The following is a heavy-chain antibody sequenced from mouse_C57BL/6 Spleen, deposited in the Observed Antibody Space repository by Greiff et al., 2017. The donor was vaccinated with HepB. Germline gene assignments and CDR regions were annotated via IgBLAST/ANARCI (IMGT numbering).Heavy chain of an antibody. CDR2: ISSGGDYI. J-gene: IGHJ4*01. CDR3: TRANWDEGYAMDY. V-gene: IGHV5-9-1*02. D-gene: IGHD4-1*01. Sequence: EVQVVESGEGLVKPGGSLKLSCAASGFTFSSYAMSWVRQTPEKRLEWVAYISSGGDYIYYADTVKGRFTISRDNARNTLYLQMSSLKSEDTAIDYCTRANWDEGYAMDYWGQGTSVTVSS. CDR1: GFTFSSYA.